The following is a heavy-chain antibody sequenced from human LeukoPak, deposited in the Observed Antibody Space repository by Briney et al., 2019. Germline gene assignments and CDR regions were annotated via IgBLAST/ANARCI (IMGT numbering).Heavy chain of an antibody. Sequence: GGSLRLSCAASGFTFSSYGMHWVRQAPGKGLEWVAVIWYDGSNKFYADSVKGRFTISRDNSKNTLFLQMNSLRAEDTAVYYCARVGTVSRVGYYYYGMDVWGQGTTVTVSS. CDR3: ARVGTVSRVGYYYYGMDV. V-gene: IGHV3-33*01. CDR2: IWYDGSNK. CDR1: GFTFSSYG. J-gene: IGHJ6*02. D-gene: IGHD4-17*01.